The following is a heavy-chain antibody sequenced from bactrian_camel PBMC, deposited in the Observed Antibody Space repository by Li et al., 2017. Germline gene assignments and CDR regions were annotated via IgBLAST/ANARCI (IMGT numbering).Heavy chain of an antibody. V-gene: IGHV3S53*01. J-gene: IGHJ4*01. CDR3: AADFVNLQLARSCRY. CDR1: GDTVDKIY. D-gene: IGHD7*01. Sequence: HVQLVESGGGSVQPGGSLRLSRVASGDTVDKIYMAWFRQGPGKEREGVASIDRAGSPTYTCSVKDRFTISKDSAQNTLYLQMNNLKPEDTAMYYCAADFVNLQLARSCRYWGQGTQVTVS. CDR2: IDRAGSP.